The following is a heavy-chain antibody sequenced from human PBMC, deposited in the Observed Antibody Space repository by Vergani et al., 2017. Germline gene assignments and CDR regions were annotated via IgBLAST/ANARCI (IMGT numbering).Heavy chain of an antibody. Sequence: QVQLVQSGAEVKKPGSSVTVSCRASGGTFGSHTISWVRQAPGQGLEWVGRVIPHLEITTLAQHLQGRVIITADESTSTAYMELSSLRSEDTALYYCARDENYYGSGSPPLDYWGQGTLVTVSS. CDR1: GGTFGSHT. J-gene: IGHJ4*02. V-gene: IGHV1-69*04. CDR3: ARDENYYGSGSPPLDY. CDR2: VIPHLEIT. D-gene: IGHD3-10*01.